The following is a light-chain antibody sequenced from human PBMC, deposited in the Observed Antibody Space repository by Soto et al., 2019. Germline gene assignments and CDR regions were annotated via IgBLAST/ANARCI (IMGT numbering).Light chain of an antibody. Sequence: EIVMMQSPATLSVSPGERATLSCRASQSVSSNLAWYQQKPGQAPRLLIYGASTRATGIPARFSGSGSGTEFTLTISSLQSEDFAVYYRQQYNNWPRTVGQGTKVDIK. CDR2: GAS. V-gene: IGKV3-15*01. CDR3: QQYNNWPRT. J-gene: IGKJ1*01. CDR1: QSVSSN.